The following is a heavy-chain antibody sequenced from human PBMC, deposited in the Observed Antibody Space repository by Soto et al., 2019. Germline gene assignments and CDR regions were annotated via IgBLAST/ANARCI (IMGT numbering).Heavy chain of an antibody. D-gene: IGHD6-19*01. V-gene: IGHV3-13*05. J-gene: IGHJ4*02. CDR3: VRDGSDWSAVDY. Sequence: EVQLVESGGGLVQPGGSLRLSCAASGFTFSRYDMHWVRQGTGKGLEWVSGIDTTGAPYYSGSVKGRFTISRENAKNSLFLEMDSLRPGDPAVYYCVRDGSDWSAVDYWGQGTLVTVSS. CDR2: IDTTGAP. CDR1: GFTFSRYD.